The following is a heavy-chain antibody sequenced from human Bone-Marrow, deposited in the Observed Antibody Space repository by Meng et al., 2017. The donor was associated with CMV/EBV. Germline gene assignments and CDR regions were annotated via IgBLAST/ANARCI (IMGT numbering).Heavy chain of an antibody. V-gene: IGHV1-18*01. CDR3: ARDRSSYCSSTSCYLEGSY. Sequence: ASVKVSCKASGYTFTSYAMHWVRQAPGQRLEWMGWISAYNGNTNYAQKLQGRVTMTTDTSTSTAYMELRSLRSDDTAVYYCARDRSSYCSSTSCYLEGSYWGQGTLVTV. D-gene: IGHD2-2*01. CDR2: ISAYNGNT. CDR1: GYTFTSYA. J-gene: IGHJ4*02.